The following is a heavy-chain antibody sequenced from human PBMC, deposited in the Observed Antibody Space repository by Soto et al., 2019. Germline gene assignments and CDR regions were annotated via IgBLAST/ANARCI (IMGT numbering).Heavy chain of an antibody. J-gene: IGHJ1*01. D-gene: IGHD3-16*01. Sequence: SAVKLCSKAWFCTFAGSGTVSRLPSPAQRLEWMGWINAGNGNTKYSQKFQGRVTITRDTSASTAYMDLSSLRTEDTAVYYCARYVALPDQFAYWGQGTLV. CDR2: INAGNGNT. CDR1: FCTFAGSG. CDR3: ARYVALPDQFAY. V-gene: IGHV1-3*01.